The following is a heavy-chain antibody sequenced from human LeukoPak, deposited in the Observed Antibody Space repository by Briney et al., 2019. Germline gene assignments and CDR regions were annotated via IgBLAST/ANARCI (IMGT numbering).Heavy chain of an antibody. J-gene: IGHJ4*02. V-gene: IGHV4-59*01. Sequence: KPSETLSLTCTVSGGSISSYYWSWIRLPPGKGLEGIGFIYYTGATYYNPSLKSRVTISLDTSKNQFSLKLSSVTAADAAVYYCARAGYSYGTGYYFDYWGQGALVTVSS. D-gene: IGHD5-18*01. CDR1: GGSISSYY. CDR3: ARAGYSYGTGYYFDY. CDR2: IYYTGAT.